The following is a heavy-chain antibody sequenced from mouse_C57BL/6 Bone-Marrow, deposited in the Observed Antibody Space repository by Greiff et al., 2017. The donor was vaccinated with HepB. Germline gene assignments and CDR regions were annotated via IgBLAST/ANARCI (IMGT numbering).Heavy chain of an antibody. CDR1: GFTFSSYG. CDR2: ISSGGSYT. J-gene: IGHJ2*01. V-gene: IGHV5-6*01. D-gene: IGHD1-1*01. Sequence: QLVESGGDLVKPGGSLKLSCAASGFTFSSYGMSWVRQTPDKRLEWVATISSGGSYTYYPDSVKGRFTISRDNAKNTLYLQMSSLKSEDTAMYYCARPYYYGSSYGYFDYWGQGTTLTVSS. CDR3: ARPYYYGSSYGYFDY.